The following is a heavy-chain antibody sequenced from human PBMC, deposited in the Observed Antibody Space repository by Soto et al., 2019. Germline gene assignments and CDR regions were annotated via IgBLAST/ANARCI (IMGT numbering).Heavy chain of an antibody. CDR2: INPNSGGT. D-gene: IGHD3-3*01. CDR3: ARMPPVVESWSGYYHNWFDP. V-gene: IGHV1-2*02. J-gene: IGHJ5*02. CDR1: GYTFTGYD. Sequence: QVQLVQSGAEVKKPGASVKVSCKASGYTFTGYDMHWVRQAPGQGLEWMGWINPNSGGTNYAQKFQGRVTMTRDTSISTAYMELSRLRSDDTAVYYCARMPPVVESWSGYYHNWFDPWCQGTLVTVSS.